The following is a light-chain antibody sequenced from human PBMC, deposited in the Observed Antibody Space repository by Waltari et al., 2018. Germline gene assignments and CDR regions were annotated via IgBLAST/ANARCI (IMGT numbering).Light chain of an antibody. CDR3: SSFTRSSTLV. CDR1: SSDVGGYNY. Sequence: QSALTQPASVSGSPGQSITISCTGTSSDVGGYNYFSWYQQHPAKAPKLMIYEVTSRPSGVSSRFAGSKSGNTASLTISGLQADDEADYYCSSFTRSSTLVFGGGTKVTVL. CDR2: EVT. J-gene: IGLJ2*01. V-gene: IGLV2-14*01.